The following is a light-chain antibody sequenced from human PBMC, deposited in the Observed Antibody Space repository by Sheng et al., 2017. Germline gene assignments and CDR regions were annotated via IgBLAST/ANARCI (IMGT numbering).Light chain of an antibody. V-gene: IGLV1-51*01. Sequence: QSILTQPPSVSAAPGQKVTISCSGSSSNIGSKSVSWYQQLPGTAPKVLIYDNDKRPSAIPDRFSGSKSGTSATLGITGLQTGDEADYYCGTWDSSLSVWVFGGGTKLTVL. CDR2: DND. CDR1: SSNIGSKS. J-gene: IGLJ3*02. CDR3: GTWDSSLSVWV.